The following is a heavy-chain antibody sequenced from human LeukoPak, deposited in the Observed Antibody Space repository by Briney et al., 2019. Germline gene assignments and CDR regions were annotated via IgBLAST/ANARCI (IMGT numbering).Heavy chain of an antibody. J-gene: IGHJ4*02. CDR3: ARDLRDSRGSYGSDY. CDR1: GFPVSTNY. V-gene: IGHV3-53*01. Sequence: GGSLRFYCAASGFPVSTNYMSWLRQAPGKGLEWVSVIYSGGSTHYADSVKGRFTISRDNSKNTLYLQMNNLRPEDTAVYFCARDLRDSRGSYGSDYWGQGTLVTVSS. D-gene: IGHD1-26*01. CDR2: IYSGGST.